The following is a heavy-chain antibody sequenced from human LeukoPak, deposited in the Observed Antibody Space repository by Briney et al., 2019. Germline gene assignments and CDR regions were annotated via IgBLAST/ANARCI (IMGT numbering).Heavy chain of an antibody. J-gene: IGHJ4*02. D-gene: IGHD5-18*01. CDR1: GFTFSNYA. CDR2: ISSSSSYI. CDR3: ASYSYGYGAFDY. V-gene: IGHV3-21*01. Sequence: GGSLRLSCAASGFTFSNYAMNWVRQAPGKGLEWVSSISSSSSYIYYADSVKGRFTISRDNAKNSLYLQMNSLRAEDTAVYYCASYSYGYGAFDYWGQGTLVTVSS.